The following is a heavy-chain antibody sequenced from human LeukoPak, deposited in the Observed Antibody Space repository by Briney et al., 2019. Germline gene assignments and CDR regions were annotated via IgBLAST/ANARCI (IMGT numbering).Heavy chain of an antibody. J-gene: IGHJ5*02. Sequence: PSETLSLTCTVSGGSISSSSYYWGWIRQPPGKGLEWIGSAYYSGSTYYNPSLKSRVTISVDTSKNQFSLKLSSVTAADTAVYYCARHWAGGVNWFDPWGPGTLVTVSS. CDR3: ARHWAGGVNWFDP. CDR2: AYYSGST. D-gene: IGHD2-8*02. CDR1: GGSISSSSYY. V-gene: IGHV4-39*01.